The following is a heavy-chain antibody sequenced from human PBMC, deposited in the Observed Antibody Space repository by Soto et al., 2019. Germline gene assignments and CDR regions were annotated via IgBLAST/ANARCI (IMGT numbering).Heavy chain of an antibody. D-gene: IGHD3-10*01. V-gene: IGHV3-21*01. J-gene: IGHJ4*02. CDR3: ARIGGSGTWDIHY. CDR1: GFTFSSYS. Sequence: EVQLVESGGGLVKPGGSLRLSCAASGFTFSSYSMNWVRQAPGKGLEWVSSISTSISYIYYADSVKGRFTISRDNAKNSLYLQMNSLRAEDTAVYYCARIGGSGTWDIHYWGQGTLVTVSS. CDR2: ISTSISYI.